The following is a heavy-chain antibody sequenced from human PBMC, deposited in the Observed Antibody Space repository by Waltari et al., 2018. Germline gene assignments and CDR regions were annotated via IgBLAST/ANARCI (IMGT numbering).Heavy chain of an antibody. CDR1: GLTVRTNF. D-gene: IGHD6-19*01. CDR3: AKQSPSYTRGWYPLES. CDR2: IYSGGNT. Sequence: EVPLVESGGNLIQPGGSLRLYCAAYGLTVRTNFIRWVRQAPGKGLELVLIIYSGGNTYYAGSVKGRFTISRDNYKNMVYLEMNSLRAEDTAVYYCAKQSPSYTRGWYPLESWGPGTLVTVSP. J-gene: IGHJ4*02. V-gene: IGHV3-53*01.